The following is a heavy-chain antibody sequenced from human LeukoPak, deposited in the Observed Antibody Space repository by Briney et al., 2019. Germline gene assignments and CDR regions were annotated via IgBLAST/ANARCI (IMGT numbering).Heavy chain of an antibody. V-gene: IGHV3-21*01. Sequence: PGGSLRLSCAASGFTFSSYTMNWVRQAPGKGLEWVSSISYSSSYIYYADSVKGRFTISRDNAKNSLYLQLNSLRAEDTAVYYCARPIDYYDSSGPQDYWGQGTQVTVSS. CDR2: ISYSSSYI. D-gene: IGHD3-22*01. J-gene: IGHJ4*02. CDR1: GFTFSSYT. CDR3: ARPIDYYDSSGPQDY.